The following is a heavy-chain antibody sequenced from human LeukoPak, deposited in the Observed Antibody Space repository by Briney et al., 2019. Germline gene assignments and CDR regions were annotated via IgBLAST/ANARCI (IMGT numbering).Heavy chain of an antibody. J-gene: IGHJ4*02. Sequence: ASVKVSCKASGYTFTSYDINWVRQATGQGLEWMGWMNPNSGNTGYAQKFQGRVTITRNTSISTAYTELSSLRSEDTAVYYCARASQTAAADYWGQGTLVTVSS. CDR1: GYTFTSYD. D-gene: IGHD6-13*01. CDR3: ARASQTAAADY. CDR2: MNPNSGNT. V-gene: IGHV1-8*03.